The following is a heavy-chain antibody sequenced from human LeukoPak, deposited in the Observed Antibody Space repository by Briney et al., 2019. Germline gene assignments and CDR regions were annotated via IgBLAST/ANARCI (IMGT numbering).Heavy chain of an antibody. CDR1: GFTVSSNY. V-gene: IGHV3-23*01. D-gene: IGHD1-26*01. Sequence: PGGSLRLSCAASGFTVSSNYMSWVRQAPGKGLEWVSAISGSGGSTYYADSVKGRFTISRDTSKNTLYLQMNSLRAEDTAVYYCAKGRYSGSYYNWLDPWGQGTLVTVSS. CDR3: AKGRYSGSYYNWLDP. CDR2: ISGSGGST. J-gene: IGHJ5*02.